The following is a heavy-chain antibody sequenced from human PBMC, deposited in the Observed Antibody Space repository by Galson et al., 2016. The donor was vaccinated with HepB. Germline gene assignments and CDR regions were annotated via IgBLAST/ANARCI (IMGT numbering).Heavy chain of an antibody. CDR3: AKMGGSGRSYLRFFDY. D-gene: IGHD3-10*01. J-gene: IGHJ4*02. V-gene: IGHV3-23*01. CDR1: GFTFNTSA. CDR2: ITDSGGRT. Sequence: SLRLSCAASGFTFNTSAMSWVRQAPGKGLERVSVITDSGGRTDYADSVKGRFTVARDNSKNTLFLQMTSLRADDTAVYYCAKMGGSGRSYLRFFDYWGQGTLVTVSS.